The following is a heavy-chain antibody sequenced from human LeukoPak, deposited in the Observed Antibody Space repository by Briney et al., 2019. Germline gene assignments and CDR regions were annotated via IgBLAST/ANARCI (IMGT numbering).Heavy chain of an antibody. V-gene: IGHV5-51*01. D-gene: IGHD6-13*01. J-gene: IGHJ5*02. CDR2: IYPGDSDA. CDR3: VRRPWYSSSYWFDP. Sequence: GESLKISCKGSGYSFSSYWIGWVRQMPGKGLEWMGIIYPGDSDARYSPSFQGQVTISADKSISTAYLQWSSLKASDTAMYYCVRRPWYSSSYWFDPWGQGTLVTVSS. CDR1: GYSFSSYW.